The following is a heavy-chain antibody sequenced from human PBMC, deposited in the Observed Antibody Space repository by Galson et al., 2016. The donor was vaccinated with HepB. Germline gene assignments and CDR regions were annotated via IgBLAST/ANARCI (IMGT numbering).Heavy chain of an antibody. J-gene: IGHJ4*02. D-gene: IGHD2/OR15-2a*01. CDR2: DSVHGGRK. V-gene: IGHV3-30*18. Sequence: SLRLSCAASGFTFNKYGMHWVRQAPGKGLEWVAADSVHGGRKWYADSVKGRFTISRDNPNNMLFLQMISLRADDTAVYYCAKRHEYCPPVGCSVDYWGQGTLVSVSS. CDR3: AKRHEYCPPVGCSVDY. CDR1: GFTFNKYG.